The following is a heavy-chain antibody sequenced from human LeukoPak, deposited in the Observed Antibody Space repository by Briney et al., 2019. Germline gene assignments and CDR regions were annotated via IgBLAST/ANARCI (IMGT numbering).Heavy chain of an antibody. J-gene: IGHJ4*02. CDR2: FDPEDGET. D-gene: IGHD1-26*01. CDR1: GYTLTELS. CDR3: ATSKWELHSRWFSYYFDY. Sequence: GASVKVSCKVSGYTLTELSMHWVRQAPGKGLEWMGGFDPEDGETIYAQKFQGRVTMTEDTSTDTAYMELSSLRSEDTAVYYCATSKWELHSRWFSYYFDYWGQGTQVTVSS. V-gene: IGHV1-24*01.